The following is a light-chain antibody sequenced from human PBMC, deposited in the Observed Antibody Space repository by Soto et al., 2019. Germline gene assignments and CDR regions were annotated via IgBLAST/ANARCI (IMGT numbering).Light chain of an antibody. Sequence: QSALTRSRSVSGSPGQSVTISCTGTSSDVGGYNYVSWYQQHPGKAPTLMIYDVSKRPSGVPDRFSGSKSGNTASLTISGLQAEDEADYYCCSYAGSYTYVFGSGTKVTVL. CDR2: DVS. CDR3: CSYAGSYTYV. CDR1: SSDVGGYNY. V-gene: IGLV2-11*01. J-gene: IGLJ1*01.